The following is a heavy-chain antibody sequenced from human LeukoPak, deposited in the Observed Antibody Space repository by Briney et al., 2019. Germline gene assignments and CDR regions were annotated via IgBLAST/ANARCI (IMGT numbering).Heavy chain of an antibody. CDR1: GFTFNNYA. V-gene: IGHV3-23*01. J-gene: IGHJ4*02. Sequence: PGGSLRLSCAASGFTFNNYAMAWVRQAPGKGLEWVSGISGSGGSTFYSVKGRFTISRDNSKNTLFLQMNRLRAEDTAIYYCAKAGEYCPDGCCYSENYYFDYWGQGTLVTVSS. D-gene: IGHD2-8*01. CDR2: ISGSGGST. CDR3: AKAGEYCPDGCCYSENYYFDY.